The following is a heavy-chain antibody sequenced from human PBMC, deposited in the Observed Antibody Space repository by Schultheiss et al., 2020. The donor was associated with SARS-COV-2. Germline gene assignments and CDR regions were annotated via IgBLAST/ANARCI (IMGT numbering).Heavy chain of an antibody. J-gene: IGHJ4*02. CDR1: GFTFSAYD. CDR3: ATDGRNNFAY. D-gene: IGHD5-24*01. Sequence: GGSLRLSCAASGFTFSAYDMHWVRQAPGEGLEWVSAISGSGGSTYYADSVKGRFTISRDNSRNTLYLQMNSLRAEDTAVYYCATDGRNNFAYWGQGTLVTVSS. V-gene: IGHV3-23*01. CDR2: ISGSGGST.